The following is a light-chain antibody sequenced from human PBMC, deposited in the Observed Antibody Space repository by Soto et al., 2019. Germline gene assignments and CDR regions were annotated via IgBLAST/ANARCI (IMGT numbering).Light chain of an antibody. V-gene: IGKV1-39*01. CDR3: QQSYSTLWT. Sequence: DIQMTQSPSSLSASVGDRITITCRASQSISSYFNWYQQKPGKAPKLLIYAASSLQSGVPSRFSGSGSGTDFTLSISSLQPEDFATYYCQQSYSTLWTFGQGTKVDIK. CDR1: QSISSY. CDR2: AAS. J-gene: IGKJ1*01.